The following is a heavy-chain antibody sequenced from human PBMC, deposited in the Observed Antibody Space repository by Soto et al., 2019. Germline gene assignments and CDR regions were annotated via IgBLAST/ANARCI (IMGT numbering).Heavy chain of an antibody. CDR2: IKQDGSEK. CDR3: ARSRYLEY. V-gene: IGHV3-7*04. Sequence: GGSLRISCASSGFPLWNYLMSWVRQAPGKGLEWVANIKQDGSEKNYVDSVEGRFTISRDNAKNSLYLQMNSLRAEDTAVYYCARSRYLEYWGQGTLVTVSS. CDR1: GFPLWNYL. D-gene: IGHD1-20*01. J-gene: IGHJ4*02.